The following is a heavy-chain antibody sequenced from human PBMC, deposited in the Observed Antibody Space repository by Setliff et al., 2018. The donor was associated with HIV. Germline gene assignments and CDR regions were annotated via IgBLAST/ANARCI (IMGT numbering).Heavy chain of an antibody. CDR2: INHSGST. CDR3: ARGEPVDILTGYFDY. Sequence: SETLSLTCAVYGGSFSEYYWSWIRQSPGKGLEWIGEINHSGSTHYNPPLKSRATISVDTSKNQFSLKLSSVTAADTAVYYCARGEPVDILTGYFDYWGQGTLVTVSS. J-gene: IGHJ4*02. CDR1: GGSFSEYY. D-gene: IGHD3-9*01. V-gene: IGHV4-34*01.